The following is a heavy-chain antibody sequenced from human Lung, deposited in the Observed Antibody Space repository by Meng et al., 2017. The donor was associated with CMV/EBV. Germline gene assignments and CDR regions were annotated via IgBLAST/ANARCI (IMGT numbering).Heavy chain of an antibody. D-gene: IGHD5-18*01. Sequence: XXXSCXASGYTFTSYYMHWVRQAPGQGLEWMGIINPSGGSTSYAQKFQGRVTMTRDTSTSTVYMELSSLRSEDTAVYYCARDRERGYSYGIIDYWGQGTLVTVSS. CDR2: INPSGGST. CDR3: ARDRERGYSYGIIDY. CDR1: GYTFTSYY. V-gene: IGHV1-46*01. J-gene: IGHJ4*02.